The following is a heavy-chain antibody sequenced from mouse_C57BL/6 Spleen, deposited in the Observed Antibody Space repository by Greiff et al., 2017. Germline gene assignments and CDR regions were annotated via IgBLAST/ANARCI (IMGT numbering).Heavy chain of an antibody. CDR3: ARNYGSSYYFDY. Sequence: VQLQQPGAELVMPGASVKLSCKASGYTFTSYWMHWVKQRPGQGLEWIGEIDPSDSYTNYNHKFKGKSTLTVDKSSSTAYMQLSSLTSEDSAVYYCARNYGSSYYFDYWGQGTTLTVSS. V-gene: IGHV1-69*01. CDR2: IDPSDSYT. D-gene: IGHD1-1*01. CDR1: GYTFTSYW. J-gene: IGHJ2*01.